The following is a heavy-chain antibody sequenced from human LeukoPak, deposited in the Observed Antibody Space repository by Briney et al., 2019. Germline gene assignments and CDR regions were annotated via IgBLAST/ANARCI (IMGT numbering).Heavy chain of an antibody. V-gene: IGHV1-2*04. Sequence: ASVKVSCKASGYTFTGYYMHWVRQAPGQGLEWMGWINPNSGGTNYAQKFQGWVTMTRDTSISTAYMELSRLRSDDTAVYYCARDSGYSYGSDGYYSGMDVWGQGTTVTVSS. CDR3: ARDSGYSYGSDGYYSGMDV. J-gene: IGHJ6*02. D-gene: IGHD5-18*01. CDR2: INPNSGGT. CDR1: GYTFTGYY.